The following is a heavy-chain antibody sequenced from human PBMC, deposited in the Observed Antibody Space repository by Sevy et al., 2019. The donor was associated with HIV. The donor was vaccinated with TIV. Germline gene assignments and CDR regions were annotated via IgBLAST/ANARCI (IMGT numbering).Heavy chain of an antibody. CDR2: IYYSGST. CDR1: DGSISSYY. CDR3: ARGLYLVGATIVVPPHFDY. D-gene: IGHD1-26*01. J-gene: IGHJ4*02. Sequence: SDTLSLTCTVSDGSISSYYWSWIRQPPGKGLEWIGYIYYSGSTNYNPSLKSRVTISVDTSKNQFSLKLSSVTAADTAVYYCARGLYLVGATIVVPPHFDYWGQGTLVTVSS. V-gene: IGHV4-59*01.